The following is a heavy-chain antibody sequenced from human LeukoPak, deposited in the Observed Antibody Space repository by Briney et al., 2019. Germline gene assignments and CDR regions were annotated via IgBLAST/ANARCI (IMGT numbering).Heavy chain of an antibody. J-gene: IGHJ4*02. Sequence: AASVKVSCKASGYTFTSYGISWVRQAPGQGLEWMGWISAYNGNTNYAQKLQGRVTMTTGTSTSTAYMELRSLRSDDTAVYYCARGYYDSSGYYYGPYYFDYWGQGTLVTVSS. V-gene: IGHV1-18*01. CDR3: ARGYYDSSGYYYGPYYFDY. CDR2: ISAYNGNT. D-gene: IGHD3-22*01. CDR1: GYTFTSYG.